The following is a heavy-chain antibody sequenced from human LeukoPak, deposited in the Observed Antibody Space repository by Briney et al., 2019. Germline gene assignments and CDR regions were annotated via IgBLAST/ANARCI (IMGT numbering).Heavy chain of an antibody. CDR3: ARGGGSGSYEDYFDY. V-gene: IGHV3-64*02. CDR2: ISSNGGST. D-gene: IGHD1-26*01. CDR1: GFTFSSYA. J-gene: IGHJ4*02. Sequence: GGSLRLSCAASGFTFSSYAMSWVRQAPGKGLEYVSAISSNGGSTYYADSVKGRFTISRDNSKNTLYLQMGSLRAEDMAVYYCARGGGSGSYEDYFDYWGQGTLVTVSS.